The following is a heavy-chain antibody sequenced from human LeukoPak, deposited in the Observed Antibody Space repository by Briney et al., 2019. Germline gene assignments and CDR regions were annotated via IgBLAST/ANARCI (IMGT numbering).Heavy chain of an antibody. J-gene: IGHJ5*02. D-gene: IGHD6-13*01. Sequence: GGSLRLSCAASGFTFSSSWMSWVRQAPGKGLEWVANINQDGSDKYYVDSVKGRFTISRDNGKNSLFLQMTSLRNEDTAVYYCATDRTYQIAGAGFDPWGQGTLVTVSS. CDR1: GFTFSSSW. CDR3: ATDRTYQIAGAGFDP. CDR2: INQDGSDK. V-gene: IGHV3-7*01.